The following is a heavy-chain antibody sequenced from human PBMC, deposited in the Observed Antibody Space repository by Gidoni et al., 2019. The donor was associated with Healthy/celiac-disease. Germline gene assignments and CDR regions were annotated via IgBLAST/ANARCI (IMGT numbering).Heavy chain of an antibody. CDR1: GYTFTGYY. CDR3: ARDLGYYDSSGYYDY. D-gene: IGHD3-22*01. Sequence: QVQLVQSGAEVKKPGASVKVSCQASGYTFTGYYMHWGRQAPGQGLEWMGWINPNSCGTNYAQKFQGRVTMTRDTSISTAYMELSRLRSDDTAVYYCARDLGYYDSSGYYDYWGQGTLVTVSS. J-gene: IGHJ4*02. V-gene: IGHV1-2*02. CDR2: INPNSCGT.